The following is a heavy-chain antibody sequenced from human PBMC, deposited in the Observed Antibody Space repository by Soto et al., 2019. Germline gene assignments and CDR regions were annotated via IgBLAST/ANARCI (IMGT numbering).Heavy chain of an antibody. CDR1: GFTFSSYR. V-gene: IGHV3-7*03. Sequence: GGSLRLSCAASGFTFSSYRMSWVRQAPGKGLEWVANIKQDGSEKYYVDSVKGRFTISRDNAKNSLYLQMNSLRAEDTAVYYCAREGCTNGVCYYYGMDVWGQGTTVTVSS. CDR2: IKQDGSEK. J-gene: IGHJ6*02. CDR3: AREGCTNGVCYYYGMDV. D-gene: IGHD2-8*01.